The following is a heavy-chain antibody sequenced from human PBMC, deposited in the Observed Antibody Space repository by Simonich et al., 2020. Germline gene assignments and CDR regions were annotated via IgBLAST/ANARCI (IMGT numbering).Heavy chain of an antibody. CDR2: IRSKANSYAT. Sequence: EVQLVESGGGLVQPGGSLKLSCAASGFTFSGSAMHWDRQASGKGLEWVGRIRSKANSYATAYAASVKGRFTISRDDSKNTAYLQMNSLKTEDTAVYYCTRFDYYGSGSYYFDYWGQGTLVTVSS. CDR3: TRFDYYGSGSYYFDY. V-gene: IGHV3-73*02. CDR1: GFTFSGSA. J-gene: IGHJ4*02. D-gene: IGHD3-10*01.